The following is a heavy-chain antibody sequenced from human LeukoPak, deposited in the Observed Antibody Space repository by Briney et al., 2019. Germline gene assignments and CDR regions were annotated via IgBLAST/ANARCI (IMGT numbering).Heavy chain of an antibody. CDR3: ARDASTTVVPYYYMDV. CDR2: ISSNGGST. V-gene: IGHV3-64*01. D-gene: IGHD4-23*01. Sequence: PGGSLRLSCAASGFTFSSYAMHWVRQAPGKGLEYVSAISSNGGSTYYANSVKGRFTISRDNSKNTLYLQMGSLRAEDMAVYYCARDASTTVVPYYYMDVWGKGTTVTVSS. J-gene: IGHJ6*03. CDR1: GFTFSSYA.